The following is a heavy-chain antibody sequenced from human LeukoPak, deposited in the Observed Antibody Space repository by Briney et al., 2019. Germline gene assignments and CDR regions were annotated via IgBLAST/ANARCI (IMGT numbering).Heavy chain of an antibody. CDR1: GFSFNDYY. V-gene: IGHV3-11*01. CDR3: ARYSHDSSGYHFDY. J-gene: IGHJ4*02. D-gene: IGHD3-22*01. Sequence: GGSLRLSCATSGFSFNDYYMSWTRQAPGKGLEWLSYISSSGSTIYYADSVTGRFTISRDNAKNSLYLQMSSLRAEDTAVYYCARYSHDSSGYHFDYWGQGTLVTVSS. CDR2: ISSSGSTI.